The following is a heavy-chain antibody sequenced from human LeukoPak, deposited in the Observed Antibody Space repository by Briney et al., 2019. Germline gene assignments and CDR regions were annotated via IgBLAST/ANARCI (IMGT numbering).Heavy chain of an antibody. CDR1: GGSLSSYY. J-gene: IGHJ5*02. D-gene: IGHD6-19*01. CDR3: ARRPAVAGTDGRGWFDP. CDR2: IYYSGST. V-gene: IGHV4-59*01. Sequence: PSETLSLTCTVSGGSLSSYYWSWIRQPPGKGLEWIGFIYYSGSTNYNPSLKNRVTISLDTSKNQFSLRLSSVTAADTAVYYCARRPAVAGTDGRGWFDPWGQGILVTASS.